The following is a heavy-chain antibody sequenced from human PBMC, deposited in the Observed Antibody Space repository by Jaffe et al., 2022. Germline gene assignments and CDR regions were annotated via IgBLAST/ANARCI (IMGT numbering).Heavy chain of an antibody. D-gene: IGHD4-17*01. Sequence: QVQLVQSGAELKKPGASVKISCKASGYSFTSYYIHWVRQAPGQGLEWMGQIKPDGGRKVYAQGRVIMTRDTSTTTVYMELSSLTSEDTAMYYCARDGQNYGDSEYWGQGTLVIVSS. CDR3: ARDGQNYGDSEY. V-gene: IGHV1-46*01. CDR1: GYSFTSYY. J-gene: IGHJ1*01. CDR2: IKPDGGRK.